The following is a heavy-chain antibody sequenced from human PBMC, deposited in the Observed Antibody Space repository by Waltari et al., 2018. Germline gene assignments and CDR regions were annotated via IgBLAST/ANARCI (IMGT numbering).Heavy chain of an antibody. CDR2: INAGNGNT. Sequence: QVQLVQSGAEVKKPGASVKVSCKASGYTFTSYAMHWVRQAPGQRLEWMGWINAGNGNTKDSQKFQGRVTITRDTSASTAYMELSSLRSEDTAVYYCARSFMITFGGVIGFDYWGQGTLVTVSS. J-gene: IGHJ4*02. V-gene: IGHV1-3*01. CDR3: ARSFMITFGGVIGFDY. CDR1: GYTFTSYA. D-gene: IGHD3-16*02.